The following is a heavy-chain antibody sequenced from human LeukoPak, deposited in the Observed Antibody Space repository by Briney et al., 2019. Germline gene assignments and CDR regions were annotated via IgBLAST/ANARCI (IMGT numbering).Heavy chain of an antibody. J-gene: IGHJ1*01. CDR2: SIPVLGTA. CDR1: GATFSTYT. CDR3: AGSSSSFLEHFQH. Sequence: SVKVSCKASGATFSTYTINWVRQAPGQGLEWMGGSIPVLGTANYAQKFQGRVTIAADESTNTGYMEVSSLRSEDTAVFYCAGSSSSFLEHFQHWGQGTLVTVSS. D-gene: IGHD6-6*01. V-gene: IGHV1-69*16.